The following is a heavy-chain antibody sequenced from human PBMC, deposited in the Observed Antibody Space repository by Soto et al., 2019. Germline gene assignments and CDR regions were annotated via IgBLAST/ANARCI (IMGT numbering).Heavy chain of an antibody. V-gene: IGHV4-30-4*01. CDR1: GASISNGYYS. CDR3: ARGPSGDKVDY. CDR2: IHSGGTT. Sequence: QVQLQEPGPRLVEPSHTLSLNCTVSGASISNGYYSWSWIRQSPGTGLEWIGHIHSGGTTYSNPSLKSRLTISVDMSKNQFSLKLSSLTAADTAVYYCARGPSGDKVDYWGQGTLVTVSS. J-gene: IGHJ4*02. D-gene: IGHD1-26*01.